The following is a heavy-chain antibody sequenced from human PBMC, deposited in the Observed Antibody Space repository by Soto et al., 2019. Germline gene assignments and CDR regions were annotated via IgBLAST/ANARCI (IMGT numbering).Heavy chain of an antibody. D-gene: IGHD3-3*01. CDR1: GGSISSGGYY. V-gene: IGHV4-31*01. Sequence: SETLSLTCTVSGGSISSGGYYWSWIRQHPGKGLEWIGYIYYSGSTYYNPSLKSLVTISVDTSKNQFSLKLSSVTAADTAVYYCETDFWSRYFDVWGKGTTVTVS. CDR3: ETDFWSRYFDV. CDR2: IYYSGST. J-gene: IGHJ6*03.